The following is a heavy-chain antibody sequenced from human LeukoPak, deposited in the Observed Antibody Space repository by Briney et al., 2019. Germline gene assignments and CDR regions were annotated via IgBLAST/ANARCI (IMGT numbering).Heavy chain of an antibody. CDR3: ARDRAGATDFDY. Sequence: SETLSLTCTVSGGSISSSSYYWDWIRQPPGKGLEYIGSISQSGSTFHNPSLKSRVTMSLDTSKNQFSLSLSSVTAADTAVYYCARDRAGATDFDYWGQGTLVTVSS. J-gene: IGHJ4*02. CDR2: ISQSGST. CDR1: GGSISSSSYY. D-gene: IGHD1-26*01. V-gene: IGHV4-39*07.